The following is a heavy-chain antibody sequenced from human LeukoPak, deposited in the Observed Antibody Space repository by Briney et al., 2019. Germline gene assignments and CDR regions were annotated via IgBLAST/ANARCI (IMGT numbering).Heavy chain of an antibody. CDR3: ARGIVGATDDAFDI. J-gene: IGHJ3*02. CDR2: VYYTGST. CDR1: GGSISIRSYY. Sequence: SETLSLTCIVSGGSISIRSYYWGWIRQPPGQGLEWIGSVYYTGSTFHNPSPPLKSRVSISADTSKNQFSLKLSSVTAADTAVYYCARGIVGATDDAFDIWGQGTMVTVSS. D-gene: IGHD1-26*01. V-gene: IGHV4-39*07.